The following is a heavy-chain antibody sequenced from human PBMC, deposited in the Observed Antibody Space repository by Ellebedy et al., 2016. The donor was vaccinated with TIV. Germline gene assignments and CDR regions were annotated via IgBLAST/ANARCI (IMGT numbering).Heavy chain of an antibody. CDR1: GFPFSTFD. J-gene: IGHJ3*02. CDR3: VSDAFDI. V-gene: IGHV3-23*01. CDR2: MSGRDDVT. Sequence: GESLKISXTASGFPFSTFDMSWVRQAPGKGLEWVSFMSGRDDVTVYADSVRGRFIISRDNSRNMLFLTLNSLRAEDTAVYYCVSDAFDIWGQGTMVTVSS.